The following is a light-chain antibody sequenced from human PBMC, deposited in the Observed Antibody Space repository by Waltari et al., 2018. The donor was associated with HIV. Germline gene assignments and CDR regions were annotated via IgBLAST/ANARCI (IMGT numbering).Light chain of an antibody. CDR2: TDR. Sequence: SYGLTQPPSVSVSPGQTATITCPGDTLPKQYGYWYKQKPGHAPVMVIYTDRERPSGIPERFSGSSSATTATLTISGVQPEDEADYYCQSSDISGNYWVLGGGTKLTVL. CDR3: QSSDISGNYWV. CDR1: TLPKQY. J-gene: IGLJ2*01. V-gene: IGLV3-25*03.